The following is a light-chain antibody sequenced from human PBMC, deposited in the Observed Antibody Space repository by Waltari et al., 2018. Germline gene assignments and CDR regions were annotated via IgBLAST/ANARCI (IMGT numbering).Light chain of an antibody. CDR1: SSDVGRYNY. Sequence: QSALTQPASVSGSPGQSITISCTGTSSDVGRYNYVSWYQQHPGKAPKPMIYDVSDRPSGVSNRFSGSKSGNTASLTISGLQAEDEADYYCSSYTSSNTYVFGTGTKVTVL. V-gene: IGLV2-14*03. CDR3: SSYTSSNTYV. CDR2: DVS. J-gene: IGLJ1*01.